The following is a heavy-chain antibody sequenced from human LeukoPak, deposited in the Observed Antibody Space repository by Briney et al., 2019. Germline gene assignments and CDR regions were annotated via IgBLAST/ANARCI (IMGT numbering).Heavy chain of an antibody. CDR1: GFTVSSNY. CDR3: ATLQNWFDP. Sequence: GGSLRLSCAASGFTVSSNYMTWVRQAPGKGLEWVSFIYTGGSTYYADSVKGRFTISRDNSKNTLYLQMNSLRAEDTAVYYCATLQNWFDPWGQGTLVTVSS. CDR2: IYTGGST. V-gene: IGHV3-53*01. D-gene: IGHD5-24*01. J-gene: IGHJ5*02.